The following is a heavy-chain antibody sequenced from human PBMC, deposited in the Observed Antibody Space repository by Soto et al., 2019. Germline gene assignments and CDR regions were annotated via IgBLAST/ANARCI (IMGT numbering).Heavy chain of an antibody. CDR1: GGSISSSNW. V-gene: IGHV4-4*02. J-gene: IGHJ3*02. D-gene: IGHD4-17*01. CDR3: ARFMTMVTNLAFDI. CDR2: IYYSGRT. Sequence: QVQLQESGPGLVKPSGTLSLTCAVSGGSISSSNWWSWVRQPPGKGLEWIGEIYYSGRTNYNPSLKSRVTIXVXKXXNQFSLKLSSVTAADTAVYYCARFMTMVTNLAFDIWGQGTMVTVSS.